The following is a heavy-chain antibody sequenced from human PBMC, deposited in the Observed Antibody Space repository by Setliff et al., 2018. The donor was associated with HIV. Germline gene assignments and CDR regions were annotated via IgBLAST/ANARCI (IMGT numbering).Heavy chain of an antibody. Sequence: ASVKVSCKVTGYSLIDLSIHWVRRTLGEGVEWMGGFDAEDGEAIYADKFLGRLTVTEDTSTDGAYMDLSNLGSDYSAVYCCATVSYYHDRGAYLGLFDNCCPTTLGTVSS. V-gene: IGHV1-24*01. D-gene: IGHD3-22*01. CDR1: GYSLIDLS. CDR2: FDAEDGEA. J-gene: IGHJ4*02. CDR3: ATVSYYHDRGAYLGLFDN.